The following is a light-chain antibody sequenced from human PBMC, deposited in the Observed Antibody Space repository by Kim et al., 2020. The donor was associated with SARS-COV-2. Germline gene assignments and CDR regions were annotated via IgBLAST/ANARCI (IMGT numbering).Light chain of an antibody. V-gene: IGLV9-49*01. Sequence: QPVLTQPPSASASLGASVTLTCTLSSGYSNYKVDWYQQRPGKGPRFVMRVGTGGIVGSKGDGIPDRFSVLGSGLNRYLTIKNIQEEDESDYHCGADHGSGSNFVQRFGGGTQLIVL. CDR2: VGTGGIVG. CDR3: GADHGSGSNFVQR. J-gene: IGLJ2*01. CDR1: SGYSNYK.